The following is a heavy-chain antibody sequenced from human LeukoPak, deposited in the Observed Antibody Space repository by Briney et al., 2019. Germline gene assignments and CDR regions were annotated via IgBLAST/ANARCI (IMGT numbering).Heavy chain of an antibody. D-gene: IGHD3-10*01. V-gene: IGHV1-69*06. Sequence: ASVKVSCKASGGTFSSNAISWVRQAPGQGLEWMGGIIPIFGTANYAQKFQGRVTITADKSTSTAYMELSSLRSEDTAVYYCAREGNYGSGSYYPAPFDYWGQGTLVTVSS. CDR1: GGTFSSNA. J-gene: IGHJ4*02. CDR3: AREGNYGSGSYYPAPFDY. CDR2: IIPIFGTA.